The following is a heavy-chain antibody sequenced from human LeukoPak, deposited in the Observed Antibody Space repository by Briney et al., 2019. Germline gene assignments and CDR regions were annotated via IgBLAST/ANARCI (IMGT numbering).Heavy chain of an antibody. D-gene: IGHD3-22*01. J-gene: IGHJ4*02. V-gene: IGHV1-69*02. CDR2: IIPILGIA. CDR3: ARGRSCDCSGYPLDY. Sequence: ASVKVSCKASGGTFSSYTISWVRQAPGQGLEWMGRIIPILGIANYAQKFQGRVTITADKSTSTAYMELSSLRSEDTAVYYCARGRSCDCSGYPLDYWGQGTLVTVSS. CDR1: GGTFSSYT.